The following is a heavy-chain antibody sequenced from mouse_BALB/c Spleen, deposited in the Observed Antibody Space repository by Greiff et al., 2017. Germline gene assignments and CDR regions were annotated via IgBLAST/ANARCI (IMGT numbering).Heavy chain of an antibody. CDR3: ARGYGNYGGWYFDV. D-gene: IGHD2-1*01. CDR1: GFTFSSYA. CDR2: ISSGGST. J-gene: IGHJ1*01. Sequence: EVKLEESGGGLVKPGGSLKLSCAASGFTFSSYAMSWVRQTPEKRLEWVASISSGGSTYYPDSVKGRFTISRDNARNILYLQMSSLRSEDTAMYYCARGYGNYGGWYFDVWGAGTTVTVSS. V-gene: IGHV5-6-5*01.